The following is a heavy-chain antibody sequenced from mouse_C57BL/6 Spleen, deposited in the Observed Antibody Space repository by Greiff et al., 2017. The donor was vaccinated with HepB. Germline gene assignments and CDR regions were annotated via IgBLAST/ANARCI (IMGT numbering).Heavy chain of an antibody. CDR2: INPSTGGT. D-gene: IGHD1-1*01. Sequence: VQLQQSGPELVKPGASVKISCKASGYSFTGYYMNWVKQSPEKSLEWIGEINPSTGGTTYNQKFKAKATLTVDKSSSTAYMQLKSLTSEDSAVYYCARGLLRNFDYWGQGTTLTVSS. CDR3: ARGLLRNFDY. J-gene: IGHJ2*01. V-gene: IGHV1-42*01. CDR1: GYSFTGYY.